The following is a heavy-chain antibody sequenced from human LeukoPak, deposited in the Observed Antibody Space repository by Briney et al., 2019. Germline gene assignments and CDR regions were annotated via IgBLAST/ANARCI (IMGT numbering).Heavy chain of an antibody. D-gene: IGHD3-10*01. CDR3: ARVHVLLWFGEVYYFDY. J-gene: IGHJ4*02. CDR2: ISAYNGNT. CDR1: GYTFTSYG. V-gene: IGHV1-18*01. Sequence: ASVKVSCKASGYTFTSYGISWVRQAPGPGLEWMGWISAYNGNTNYAQKLQGRVTMTTDTSTSTAYMELRSLRSDDTAVYYCARVHVLLWFGEVYYFDYWGQGTLVTVSS.